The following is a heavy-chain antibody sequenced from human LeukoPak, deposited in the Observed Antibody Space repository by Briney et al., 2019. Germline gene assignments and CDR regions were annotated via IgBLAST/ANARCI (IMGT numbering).Heavy chain of an antibody. CDR1: GDSISTYY. CDR2: IYYRVTS. V-gene: IGHV4-59*01. Sequence: SSETLSLTCTVSGDSISTYYWSWIRQPPGKGLEWIGYIYYRVTSDYNPSLKSRVTMSVDMSTRQISLKLSSVTAADTAVYYCARAVGGDGSGSLWGPGTLVTVSS. CDR3: ARAVGGDGSGSL. D-gene: IGHD3-10*01. J-gene: IGHJ4*02.